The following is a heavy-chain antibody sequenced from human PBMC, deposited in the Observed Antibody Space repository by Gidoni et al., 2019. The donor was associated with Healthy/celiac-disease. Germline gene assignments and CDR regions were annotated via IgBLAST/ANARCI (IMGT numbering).Heavy chain of an antibody. J-gene: IGHJ4*02. Sequence: QVQLVESGGGVVETGRARRLSGAASGISFSSYAMHWVRQAPGKGLEWLAVLSYDGINQYYADSLKGRFTISRDNSKNTLYLQMNSLRAEDTSVYYCASIYDYGDFLFDYWGQGTLVTVSS. CDR3: ASIYDYGDFLFDY. CDR2: LSYDGINQ. V-gene: IGHV3-30*04. CDR1: GISFSSYA. D-gene: IGHD4-17*01.